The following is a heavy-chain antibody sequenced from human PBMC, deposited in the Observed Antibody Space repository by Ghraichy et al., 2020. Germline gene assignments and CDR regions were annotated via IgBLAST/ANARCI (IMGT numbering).Heavy chain of an antibody. CDR3: ARDHWYYYDSTGFGDFDY. J-gene: IGHJ4*02. CDR1: GFTFSSYW. CDR2: IKQDGSEK. V-gene: IGHV3-7*01. Sequence: GSLRLSCAASGFTFSSYWMSWVRQAPGKGLEWVANIKQDGSEKYYVDSVKGRFTISRDNAKNSLYLQMNSLRAEDTAVYYCARDHWYYYDSTGFGDFDYWGQGTLVTVSS. D-gene: IGHD3-22*01.